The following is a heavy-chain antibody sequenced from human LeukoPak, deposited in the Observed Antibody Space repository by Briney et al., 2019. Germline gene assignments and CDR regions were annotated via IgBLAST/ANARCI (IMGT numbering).Heavy chain of an antibody. Sequence: GGSLRLSCAASGFTFSNYGMHWVRQAPGKGLEWVAVMSYDGYNKYYADSVRGRFTISRDNSKNTLFLQMNSLRAEDTAVYYCARDFSGSSRVDYWGQGTLVTVSS. J-gene: IGHJ4*02. CDR2: MSYDGYNK. V-gene: IGHV3-30*19. CDR3: ARDFSGSSRVDY. CDR1: GFTFSNYG. D-gene: IGHD3-10*01.